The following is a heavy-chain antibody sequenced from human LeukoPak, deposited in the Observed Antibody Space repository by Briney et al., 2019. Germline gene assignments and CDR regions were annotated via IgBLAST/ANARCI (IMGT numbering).Heavy chain of an antibody. CDR1: GDSISSSNW. CDR3: ARVGVRGVITSFDY. Sequence: SETLSLTCAVSGDSISSSNWWSWVRQSPGKGLEWIAEIHHSGSTNCNPSLKSRVTISVDKSKNQFSLQLSSVTAADTAVYYCARVGVRGVITSFDYWGQGTLVTVSS. D-gene: IGHD3-10*01. J-gene: IGHJ4*02. CDR2: IHHSGST. V-gene: IGHV4-4*02.